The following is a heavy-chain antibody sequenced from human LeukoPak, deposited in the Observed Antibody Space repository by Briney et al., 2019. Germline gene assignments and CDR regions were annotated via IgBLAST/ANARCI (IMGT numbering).Heavy chain of an antibody. CDR2: MYYTESP. CDR1: GASIRSYY. D-gene: IGHD3-10*01. CDR3: ARSYDTNNRQRFDY. Sequence: SETLSLTCTVSGASIRSYYWSWIRQPPGKGLEWIAYMYYTESPNYNPSLKSRVSMSGDTSRNQFSLKLNSVTAADTAVYYCARSYDTNNRQRFDYWGQGILVTVSP. J-gene: IGHJ4*02. V-gene: IGHV4-59*08.